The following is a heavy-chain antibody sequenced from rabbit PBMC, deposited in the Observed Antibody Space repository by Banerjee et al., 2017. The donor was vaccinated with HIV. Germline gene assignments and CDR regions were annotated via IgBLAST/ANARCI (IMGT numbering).Heavy chain of an antibody. CDR2: IYAGSSGST. V-gene: IGHV1S45*01. D-gene: IGHD4-2*01. CDR3: ARGAGGVNSPYNGMDL. Sequence: QEQLEESGGDLVKPEGSLTLTCTASGFSFISSYWICWVRQAPGKGLEWIACIYAGSSGSTYDASWAKGRFTISKTSSTTVTLQMTSLTAADTATYFCARGAGGVNSPYNGMDLWGPGTLVTVS. J-gene: IGHJ6*01. CDR1: GFSFISSYW.